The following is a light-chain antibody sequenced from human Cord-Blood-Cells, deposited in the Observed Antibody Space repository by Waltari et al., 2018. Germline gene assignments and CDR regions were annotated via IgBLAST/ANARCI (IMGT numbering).Light chain of an antibody. CDR2: AAS. CDR3: QQSYSTSPYT. J-gene: IGKJ2*01. V-gene: IGKV1-39*01. CDR1: QSISSY. Sequence: DIQMTQSPSSLSASVGDRVTITCRASQSISSYLNWYQQKPGKAPKLLIYAASCLQSGVPSRFSGSGSGTDFTLTISSLQPEDFATYYCQQSYSTSPYTFGQGTKLEIK.